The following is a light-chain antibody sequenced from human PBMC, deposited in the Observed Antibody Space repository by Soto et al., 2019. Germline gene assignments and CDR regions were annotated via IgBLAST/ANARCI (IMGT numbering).Light chain of an antibody. CDR3: QQNYNTLLT. CDR1: QSISCY. CDR2: AAS. V-gene: IGKV1-39*01. J-gene: IGKJ4*01. Sequence: DIQMTQSPTSLSAPVGDRVSITCRASQSISCYLNWYQQKPGKAPKLLIFAASSLQSGVPSRFSGSGSGTDFTLTISSPQVEDFATYYCQQNYNTLLTFGGGTKVQIK.